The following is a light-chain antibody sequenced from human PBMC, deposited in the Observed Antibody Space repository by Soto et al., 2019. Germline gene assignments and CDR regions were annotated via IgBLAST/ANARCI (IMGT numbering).Light chain of an antibody. CDR1: QSISSY. CDR3: HQSYTTPLT. J-gene: IGKJ4*01. Sequence: DIQMTQSPSSLSASVGDRVTITCRASQSISSYLNWYQQKPGKAPNLLIYAASTLQRGVPSRFRGSGPGTDFTLTIRSLQPEDFATYYCHQSYTTPLTFRGGTKVEIK. V-gene: IGKV1-39*01. CDR2: AAS.